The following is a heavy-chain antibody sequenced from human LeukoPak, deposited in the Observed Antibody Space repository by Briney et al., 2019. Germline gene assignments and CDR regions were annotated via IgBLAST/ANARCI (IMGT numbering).Heavy chain of an antibody. CDR3: ARDGLVGVNTAFDI. J-gene: IGHJ3*02. Sequence: GGTLRLSCAASGFSFSIYEMHWVRQAPGKGLDSISYISISGNTRYYADSVKGRFTISRDNAKNSVDLQLNRLRVEDTAVYFCARDGLVGVNTAFDIWGQGTMVTVSS. CDR1: GFSFSIYE. V-gene: IGHV3-48*03. CDR2: ISISGNTR. D-gene: IGHD1-26*01.